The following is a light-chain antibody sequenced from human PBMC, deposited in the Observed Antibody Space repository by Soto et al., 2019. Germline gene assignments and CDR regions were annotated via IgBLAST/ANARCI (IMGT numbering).Light chain of an antibody. J-gene: IGKJ4*01. CDR1: QSFSYY. V-gene: IGKV3-15*01. Sequence: EIVMTQSPATLSVSPGERATLSCRASQSFSYYVAWYQQKPGQAPRLLIYGASTRATGFPVRFTGSGSGTEFTLTISSLQSEDFVVYYCQQYHEWPLTFGGGTKVDIK. CDR3: QQYHEWPLT. CDR2: GAS.